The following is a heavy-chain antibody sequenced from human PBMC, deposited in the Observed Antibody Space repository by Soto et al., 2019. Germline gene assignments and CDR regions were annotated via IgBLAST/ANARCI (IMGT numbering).Heavy chain of an antibody. D-gene: IGHD3-3*01. CDR2: IWYDGSNK. CDR1: GFTFSSYG. Sequence: GGSLRLSCAASGFTFSSYGMHWVRQAPGKGLEWVAVIWYDGSNKYYADSVKGRFTISRDNSKNTLYLQMNSLRAEDTAVYYCARDRRLGTYDFWSEGLDPWGQGTLVTVSS. CDR3: ARDRRLGTYDFWSEGLDP. V-gene: IGHV3-33*01. J-gene: IGHJ5*02.